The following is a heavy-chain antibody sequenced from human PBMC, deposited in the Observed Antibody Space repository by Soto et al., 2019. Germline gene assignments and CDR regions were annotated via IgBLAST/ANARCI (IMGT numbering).Heavy chain of an antibody. J-gene: IGHJ5*02. Sequence: PSETLSLTCTVSGGSVSSGGYYWSWTRQPPGKGLEWIGYIYYIGNTNYNPSLKSRVIISVDTPKNLFSLKLTSVTAADTAVYYCARIPVDPSMIYWLDPWGPGPLVT. CDR2: IYYIGNT. D-gene: IGHD3-16*01. CDR3: ARIPVDPSMIYWLDP. V-gene: IGHV4-61*08. CDR1: GGSVSSGGYY.